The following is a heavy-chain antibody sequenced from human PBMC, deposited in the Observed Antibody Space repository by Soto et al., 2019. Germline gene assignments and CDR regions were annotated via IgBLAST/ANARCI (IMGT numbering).Heavy chain of an antibody. J-gene: IGHJ3*02. CDR1: GGSFSGYY. CDR2: INHSGST. CDR3: ARITYYYDSIRPSDAFDI. D-gene: IGHD3-22*01. V-gene: IGHV4-34*01. Sequence: SETLSLTCAVYGGSFSGYYWSWIRQPPGKGLEWIGEINHSGSTNYNPSLKSRVTMSVDTSKNQFSLKLSSVTAADTAVYYCARITYYYDSIRPSDAFDIWGQGTMVTVSS.